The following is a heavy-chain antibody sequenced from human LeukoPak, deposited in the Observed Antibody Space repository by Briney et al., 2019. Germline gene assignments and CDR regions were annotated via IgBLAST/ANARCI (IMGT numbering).Heavy chain of an antibody. V-gene: IGHV1-18*01. Sequence: ASVKVSCKASGYSFTTYGINWARQAPGQGLEWRGWISVYNGNTKYPQKFQGRVTMTTDTSTSTAYMELRSLRSDDTAVYYCARDSVAVRPGWFDPWGQGTLVIVSS. J-gene: IGHJ5*02. CDR3: ARDSVAVRPGWFDP. CDR1: GYSFTTYG. CDR2: ISVYNGNT. D-gene: IGHD6-6*01.